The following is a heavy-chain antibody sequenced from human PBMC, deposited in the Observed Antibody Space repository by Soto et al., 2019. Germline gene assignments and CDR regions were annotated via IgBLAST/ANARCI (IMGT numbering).Heavy chain of an antibody. V-gene: IGHV4-34*01. J-gene: IGHJ4*02. CDR3: ARGYYVWGSYRYPFDY. CDR1: GGSFSGYY. CDR2: INHSGST. D-gene: IGHD3-16*02. Sequence: SETLSLACAVYGGSFSGYYWSWIRQPPGKGLEWIGEINHSGSTNYNPSLKSRVTISVDTSKNQFSLKLSSVTAADTAVYYCARGYYVWGSYRYPFDYWGQGTLVTV.